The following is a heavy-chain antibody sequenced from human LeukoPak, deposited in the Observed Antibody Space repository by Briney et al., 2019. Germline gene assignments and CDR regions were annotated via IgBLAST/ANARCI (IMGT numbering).Heavy chain of an antibody. CDR2: IYYSGST. J-gene: IGHJ3*02. V-gene: IGHV4-31*03. Sequence: SETLSLTCTVSGGSISSGGYYWSWIRQHPGKGLEWIGYIYYSGSTYYNPSLKSRVTISVDTSKNQFFLKLSSVTAADTAVYYCARGYCSSTSCYTLDAFDIWGQGTMVTVSS. CDR3: ARGYCSSTSCYTLDAFDI. D-gene: IGHD2-2*02. CDR1: GGSISSGGYY.